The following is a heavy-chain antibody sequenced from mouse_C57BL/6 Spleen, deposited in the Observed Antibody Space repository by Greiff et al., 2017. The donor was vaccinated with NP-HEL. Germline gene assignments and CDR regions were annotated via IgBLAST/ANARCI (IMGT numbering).Heavy chain of an antibody. CDR1: GFTFSDSG. CDR3: ARPNYGSFFDY. CDR2: ISSGSSTI. Sequence: EVMLVESGGGLVKPGGSLKLSCAASGFTFSDSGMHWVRQAPEKGLEWVAYISSGSSTIYYADTVKGRFTISRDNAKNTLFLQLTSLRSEDTAMYYCARPNYGSFFDYWGQGTTLTVSS. D-gene: IGHD1-1*01. J-gene: IGHJ2*01. V-gene: IGHV5-17*01.